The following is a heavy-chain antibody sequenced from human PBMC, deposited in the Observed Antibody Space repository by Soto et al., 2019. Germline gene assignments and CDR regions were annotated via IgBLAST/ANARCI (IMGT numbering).Heavy chain of an antibody. CDR2: IYYSGST. J-gene: IGHJ6*02. Sequence: QVQLQESGPGLVKPSQTLSLTCTVSGGSISSGDYYWSWIRQPPGKGLEWIGYIYYSGSTYYNPSLKSRVTIAVDTSKTQFSLKLSSVTAADTAVYYCARSSSSPSFAYYYSGMDVWGQGTTVTVSS. V-gene: IGHV4-30-4*01. D-gene: IGHD6-6*01. CDR3: ARSSSSPSFAYYYSGMDV. CDR1: GGSISSGDYY.